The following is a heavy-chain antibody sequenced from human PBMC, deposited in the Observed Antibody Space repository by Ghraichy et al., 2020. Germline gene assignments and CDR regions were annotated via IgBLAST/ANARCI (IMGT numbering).Heavy chain of an antibody. CDR2: ISGSGGST. D-gene: IGHD3-22*01. V-gene: IGHV3-23*01. J-gene: IGHJ4*02. CDR3: AKDRITMIVVPIGRDDY. CDR1: GFTFSSYA. Sequence: LTCAASGFTFSSYAMSWVRQAPGKGLEWVSAISGSGGSTYYTDSVKGRFTISRDNSKNTLYLQMNSLRAEDTAVYYCAKDRITMIVVPIGRDDYWGQGTLVTVSS.